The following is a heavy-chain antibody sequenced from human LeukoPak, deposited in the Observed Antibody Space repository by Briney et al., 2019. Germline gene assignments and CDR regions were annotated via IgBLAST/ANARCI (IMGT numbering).Heavy chain of an antibody. J-gene: IGHJ4*02. Sequence: ASVKVSCKTSGYTSDFMKYGVAWVRQAPGQGLEWMGWINPDSGHANYAQKFQGRVTMTTHTSTSTAYMELRSLRSEDTAVYYCARARSGWSFFDYWGQGTLVTVSS. V-gene: IGHV1-18*01. D-gene: IGHD6-19*01. CDR2: INPDSGHA. CDR1: GYTSDFMKYG. CDR3: ARARSGWSFFDY.